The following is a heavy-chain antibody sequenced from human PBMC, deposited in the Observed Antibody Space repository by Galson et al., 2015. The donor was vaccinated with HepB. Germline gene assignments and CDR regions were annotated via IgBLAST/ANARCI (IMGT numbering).Heavy chain of an antibody. D-gene: IGHD6-13*01. CDR2: ISGSGGST. J-gene: IGHJ3*02. CDR3: AKRWSSSWYTGDAFDI. CDR1: GFTFSSYA. Sequence: SLRLSCAASGFTFSSYAMSWVRQAPGKGLEWVSAISGSGGSTYYADSVKGRFTISRDNSKNTLYLQMNSLRAEDTAVYYCAKRWSSSWYTGDAFDIWGQETIVTVSS. V-gene: IGHV3-23*01.